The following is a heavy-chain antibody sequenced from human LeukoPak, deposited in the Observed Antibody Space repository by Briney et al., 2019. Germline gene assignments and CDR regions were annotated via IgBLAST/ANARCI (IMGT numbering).Heavy chain of an antibody. CDR1: GYTFTSSG. Sequence: GASVKVSCKASGYTFTSSGISWVRQAPGQGLEWMGWINAYNGNTNHAQKFQGRITMATDTSTSTAYMELGSLRSDDTAVYFCAREGYVVVPAAIGYYYGMDVWGQGTTVTVSS. J-gene: IGHJ6*02. V-gene: IGHV1-18*01. CDR2: INAYNGNT. CDR3: AREGYVVVPAAIGYYYGMDV. D-gene: IGHD2-2*02.